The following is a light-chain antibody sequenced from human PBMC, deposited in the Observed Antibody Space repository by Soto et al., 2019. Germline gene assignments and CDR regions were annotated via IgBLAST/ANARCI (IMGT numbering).Light chain of an antibody. CDR1: SGDIGSYNR. CDR2: EVT. CDR3: SSYTHINTRACV. J-gene: IGLJ1*01. Sequence: QSVLAQPASVSGSPGQSITISCTGTSGDIGSYNRVSWYQQHPGKAHTLIIYEVTDRPSGVSNRFSRSKSVNTASLTISGLRAEDEAEYYCSSYTHINTRACVFGTGTKVTV. V-gene: IGLV2-14*01.